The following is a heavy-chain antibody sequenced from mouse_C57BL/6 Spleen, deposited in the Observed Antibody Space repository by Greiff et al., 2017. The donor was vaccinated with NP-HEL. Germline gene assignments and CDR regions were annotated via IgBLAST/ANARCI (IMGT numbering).Heavy chain of an antibody. Sequence: EVMLVESGGGLVKPGGSLKLSCAASGFTFSSYAMSWVRQTPEKRLEWVATISDGGSYTYYPDNVKGRFTISRDNAKNNLYLQMSHLKSEDTAMYYCARGGDLLEYFDVWGTGTTVTVSS. CDR2: ISDGGSYT. D-gene: IGHD2-1*01. CDR1: GFTFSSYA. CDR3: ARGGDLLEYFDV. J-gene: IGHJ1*03. V-gene: IGHV5-4*03.